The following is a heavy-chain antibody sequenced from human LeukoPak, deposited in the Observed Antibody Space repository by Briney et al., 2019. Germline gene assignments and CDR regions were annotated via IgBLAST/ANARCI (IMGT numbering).Heavy chain of an antibody. Sequence: ASVKVSCKASGYTFTSYYMHWVRQAPGQGLEWMGIINPSGGSTSYAQKFHGRVTMTRDMSTSTVYMELSSLRSEATAVYYCARAPCSGGSCGPNWFDPWGQGTLVTVSS. CDR1: GYTFTSYY. D-gene: IGHD2-15*01. CDR2: INPSGGST. V-gene: IGHV1-46*01. J-gene: IGHJ5*02. CDR3: ARAPCSGGSCGPNWFDP.